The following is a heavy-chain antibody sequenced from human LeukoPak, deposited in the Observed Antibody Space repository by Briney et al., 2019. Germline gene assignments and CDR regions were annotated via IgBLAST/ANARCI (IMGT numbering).Heavy chain of an antibody. CDR1: GYTFTGYY. Sequence: ASVKVSCKASGYTFTGYYMHWVRQAPGQGLEWMGWINPNSGGTNYAQKFQGRVTMTRDTSISTAYMELSRLRSDDTAVYYCARSLLIAAAVRRHPAYWGQGTLVTVSS. J-gene: IGHJ4*02. D-gene: IGHD6-13*01. V-gene: IGHV1-2*02. CDR2: INPNSGGT. CDR3: ARSLLIAAAVRRHPAY.